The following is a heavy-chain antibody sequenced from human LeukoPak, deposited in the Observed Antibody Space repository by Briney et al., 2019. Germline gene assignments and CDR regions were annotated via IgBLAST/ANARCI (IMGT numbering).Heavy chain of an antibody. CDR2: IYYSGST. CDR1: GGSISSSSYY. CDR3: ATYYYDSSGPTTNYFDY. D-gene: IGHD3-22*01. J-gene: IGHJ4*02. Sequence: SETLSLTCTVSGGSISSSSYYWGWIRQPPGKGLEWIGSIYYSGSTYYNPSLKSRVTISVDTSKNQFSLKLSSVTAADTAVYYCATYYYDSSGPTTNYFDYWGQGTLVTVSS. V-gene: IGHV4-39*01.